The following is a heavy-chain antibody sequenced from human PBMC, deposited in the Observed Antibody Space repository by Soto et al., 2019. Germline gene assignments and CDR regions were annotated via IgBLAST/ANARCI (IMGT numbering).Heavy chain of an antibody. J-gene: IGHJ4*02. V-gene: IGHV3-66*04. Sequence: EVQLVESGGGLVQPGGSLRLSCAASGFTVSSNYMSWVRQAPGKGLEWVSVIYSGGSTYYADSVKGRFTIARDNSKNTLYRQMNSLRAEDTAVYYCARPLSPIAVAGRAFGYWGQGTLVTVSS. CDR1: GFTVSSNY. CDR2: IYSGGST. CDR3: ARPLSPIAVAGRAFGY. D-gene: IGHD6-19*01.